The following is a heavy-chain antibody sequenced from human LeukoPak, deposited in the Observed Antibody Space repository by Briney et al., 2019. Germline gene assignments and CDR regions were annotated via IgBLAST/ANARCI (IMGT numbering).Heavy chain of an antibody. Sequence: ASVKVSCKASGGTFSSYAISWVRQAPGQGLEWMGRIIPILGIANYAQKFQGRVTITADKSTSTAYMELSSLRSEDTAVCYCARARGYSYGFSDAFDIWGQGTMVTVSS. V-gene: IGHV1-69*04. J-gene: IGHJ3*02. D-gene: IGHD5-18*01. CDR1: GGTFSSYA. CDR2: IIPILGIA. CDR3: ARARGYSYGFSDAFDI.